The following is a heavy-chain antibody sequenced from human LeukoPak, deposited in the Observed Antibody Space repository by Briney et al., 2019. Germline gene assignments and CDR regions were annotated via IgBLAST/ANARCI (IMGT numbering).Heavy chain of an antibody. CDR1: GFAFSSFA. Sequence: GGSLRLSCAASGFAFSSFAMTWVRQAPEKGLEWVSTIGESGGTTYYADSVRGRFTISRDNAKNSIYLQMNSLRVEDTAVYYCAKDIVGGGDDYWGQGTLVVVSS. J-gene: IGHJ4*02. D-gene: IGHD2-21*02. CDR2: IGESGGTT. V-gene: IGHV3-23*01. CDR3: AKDIVGGGDDY.